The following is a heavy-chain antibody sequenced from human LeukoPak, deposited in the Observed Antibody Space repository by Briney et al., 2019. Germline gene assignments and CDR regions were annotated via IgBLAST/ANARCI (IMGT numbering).Heavy chain of an antibody. CDR2: LYSGGST. Sequence: GGSLRLSCAASGITVSSSYMSWVRQAPGKGLEWVSVLYSGGSTYYADSVKGRFIISRDNSKNTLYLQMNSLRAEDTALYYCARTAYEYGDYSWGQGTLVTVSS. D-gene: IGHD4-17*01. J-gene: IGHJ4*02. CDR3: ARTAYEYGDYS. V-gene: IGHV3-66*01. CDR1: GITVSSSY.